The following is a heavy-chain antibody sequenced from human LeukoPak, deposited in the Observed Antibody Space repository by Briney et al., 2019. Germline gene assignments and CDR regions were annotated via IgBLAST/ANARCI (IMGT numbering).Heavy chain of an antibody. J-gene: IGHJ4*02. D-gene: IGHD3-10*01. CDR2: ISGSGGST. V-gene: IGHV3-23*01. CDR1: GFTFSNYA. CDR3: ARDSYYGSGSYSFDY. Sequence: GGSLRLSCAASGFTFSNYAMSWVRQAPGKGLEWVSAISGSGGSTYYADSVKGRFTISRDNSKNTLYLQMNSLRAEDTAVYYCARDSYYGSGSYSFDYWGQGTLVTVSS.